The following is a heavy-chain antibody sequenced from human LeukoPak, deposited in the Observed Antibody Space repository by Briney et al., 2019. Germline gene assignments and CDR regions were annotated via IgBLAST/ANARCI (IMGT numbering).Heavy chain of an antibody. CDR1: GYTFTSYY. D-gene: IGHD3-3*01. CDR2: INPSGGST. Sequence: GASVKVSCKASGYTFTSYYMHWVRQAPGQGLEWMGIINPSGGSTSYAQKFQGRVTMTRDTSTSTVYMELSSLRSEDTAVYYCARERGILEWSADASDIWGQGTMVTVSS. J-gene: IGHJ3*02. V-gene: IGHV1-46*01. CDR3: ARERGILEWSADASDI.